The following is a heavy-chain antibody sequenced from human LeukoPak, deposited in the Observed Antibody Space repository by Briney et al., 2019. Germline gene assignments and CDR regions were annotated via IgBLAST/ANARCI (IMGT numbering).Heavy chain of an antibody. V-gene: IGHV1-18*01. CDR2: ISAYNGNT. J-gene: IGHJ6*03. D-gene: IGHD3-10*01. CDR1: GYNFTSYG. CDR3: TRHFGVYYYYFYMDV. Sequence: ASVKVSCKASGYNFTSYGISWVRQAPGQGREWMGWISAYNGNTNYGQSFQGRVTMTTDTSTSTAYMELRSLRSDDTAVYYCTRHFGVYYYYFYMDVWGKGTTVTVSS.